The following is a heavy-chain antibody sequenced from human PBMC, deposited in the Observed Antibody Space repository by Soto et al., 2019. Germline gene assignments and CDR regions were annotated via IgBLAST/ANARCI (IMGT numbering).Heavy chain of an antibody. CDR1: GFTFSSYW. V-gene: IGHV3-7*04. Sequence: GGSLRLSCAASGFTFSSYWMSWVRQAPGKGLEWVVNIKQDGSEKYYVDSVKGRFTISRDNAKNSLYLQMNSLRAEDTAVYYCARAYGENNWNDRSGLRWVYDYWGQGTLVTVSS. CDR2: IKQDGSEK. J-gene: IGHJ4*02. CDR3: ARAYGENNWNDRSGLRWVYDY. D-gene: IGHD1-1*01.